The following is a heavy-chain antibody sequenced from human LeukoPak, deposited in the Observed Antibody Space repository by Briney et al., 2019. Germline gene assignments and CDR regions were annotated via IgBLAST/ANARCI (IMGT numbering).Heavy chain of an antibody. J-gene: IGHJ5*02. Sequence: SQTLSLTCAISGDSVPSNSAAWNWTRQSPSRGLEWLGRTYYRSKWYDDYAVSVKSRITINPDTSKNQFSLQLNSVTPDDTAVYYCAKDSGFGLNGFDPWGQGTLVTVSS. CDR2: TYYRSKWYD. CDR1: GDSVPSNSAA. CDR3: AKDSGFGLNGFDP. D-gene: IGHD3-16*01. V-gene: IGHV6-1*01.